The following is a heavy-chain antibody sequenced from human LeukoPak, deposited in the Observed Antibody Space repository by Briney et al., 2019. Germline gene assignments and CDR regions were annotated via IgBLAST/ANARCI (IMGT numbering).Heavy chain of an antibody. CDR1: GFIFISYS. CDR3: AKDDGSGSY. J-gene: IGHJ4*02. CDR2: ISGSGSTI. D-gene: IGHD3-10*01. V-gene: IGHV3-48*01. Sequence: SGGSLRLSCAASGFIFISYSMIWVRQAPGKGLEWVSYISGSGSTIYYADSVKGRFTISRDNAKNTLYLQMNSLRAEDTAVYYCAKDDGSGSYWGQGTLVTVSS.